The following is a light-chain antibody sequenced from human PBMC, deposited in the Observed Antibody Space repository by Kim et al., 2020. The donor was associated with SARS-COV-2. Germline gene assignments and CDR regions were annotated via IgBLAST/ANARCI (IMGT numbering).Light chain of an antibody. CDR3: QVWDSSSDHPRV. J-gene: IGLJ2*01. V-gene: IGLV3-21*03. Sequence: PGKPARISCGGNNIGSKSVHWYQRKPGQAPVLLVYDDSDRPSGIPERFSGSNSGNTATLTISRVEAGDEADYYCQVWDSSSDHPRVFGGGTQLTVL. CDR1: NIGSKS. CDR2: DDS.